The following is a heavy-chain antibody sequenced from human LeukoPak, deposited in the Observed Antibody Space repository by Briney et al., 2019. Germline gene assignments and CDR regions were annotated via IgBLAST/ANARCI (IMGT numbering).Heavy chain of an antibody. V-gene: IGHV3-30*18. CDR1: GGTFSSYG. J-gene: IGHJ6*02. Sequence: SCKASGGTFSSYGMHWVRQAPGKGLEWVAVISYDGSNKYYADSVKGRFTISRDNSKNTLYLQMNSLRAEDTAVYYCGKDAITAIRGDSGLDVWGQGTTVTVSS. D-gene: IGHD3-10*01. CDR2: ISYDGSNK. CDR3: GKDAITAIRGDSGLDV.